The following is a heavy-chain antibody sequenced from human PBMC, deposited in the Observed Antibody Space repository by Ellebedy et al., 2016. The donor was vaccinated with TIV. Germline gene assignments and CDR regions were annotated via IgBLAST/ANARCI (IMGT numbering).Heavy chain of an antibody. Sequence: GGSLRLSXAASGFTFDDYAMHWVRQAPGKGLEWVSGISWNSGSIGYADSVKGRFTISRDNAKNSLYLQMNSLRAEDTALYYCAPHCSGGSCSPNWGQGTLVTVSS. D-gene: IGHD2-15*01. J-gene: IGHJ4*02. CDR3: APHCSGGSCSPN. V-gene: IGHV3-9*01. CDR2: ISWNSGSI. CDR1: GFTFDDYA.